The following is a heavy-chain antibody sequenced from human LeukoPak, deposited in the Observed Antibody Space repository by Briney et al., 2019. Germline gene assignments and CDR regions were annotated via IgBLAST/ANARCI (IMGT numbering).Heavy chain of an antibody. D-gene: IGHD2-2*01. CDR2: IYYSGST. V-gene: IGHV4-59*01. J-gene: IGHJ4*02. CDR1: GGSISSYY. CDR3: ARVVVPAAMRYFDWLSLYYFDY. Sequence: SETLSLTCTVSGGSISSYYWSWLRQPPGKGLGWIGYIYYSGSTNYNPSLKSRVTISVDTSKNQFSLKLSSVTAADTAVYYCARVVVPAAMRYFDWLSLYYFDYWGQGTLVTVSS.